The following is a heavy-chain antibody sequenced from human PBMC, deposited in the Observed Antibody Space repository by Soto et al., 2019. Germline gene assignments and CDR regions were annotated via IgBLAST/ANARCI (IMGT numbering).Heavy chain of an antibody. D-gene: IGHD6-19*01. CDR2: MNPNSGNT. CDR1: GYTFTSYD. V-gene: IGHV1-8*01. CDR3: XXXRTXAGNDY. J-gene: IGHJ4*02. Sequence: QVQLVQSGAEVKKPGASVKVSCKASGYTFTSYDINWVRQATGQGLEWMGWMNPNSGNTGYAQKFQGRVTMTRNTSISTAYMELSSLRSEDTXXXXCXXXRTXAGNDYWGQGTLVTVSS.